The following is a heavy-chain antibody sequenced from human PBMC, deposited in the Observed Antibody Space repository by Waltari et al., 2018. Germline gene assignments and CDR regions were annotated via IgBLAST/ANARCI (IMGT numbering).Heavy chain of an antibody. D-gene: IGHD4-17*01. CDR3: ARFSVFGYGDYQNWFDP. J-gene: IGHJ5*02. CDR1: GGSISSHY. V-gene: IGHV4-59*11. CDR2: IYYSGST. Sequence: VQLQESVPGLVKPSETLSLTCTVSGGSISSHYWSWIRQPPGKGLEWIGYIYYSGSTNDNPSLKSRVTISVDTSKNQFALKLSSVTAADTAVYYCARFSVFGYGDYQNWFDPWGQGTLVTVSS.